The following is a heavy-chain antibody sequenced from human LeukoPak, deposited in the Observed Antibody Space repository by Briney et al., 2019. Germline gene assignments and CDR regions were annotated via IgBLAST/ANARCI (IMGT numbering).Heavy chain of an antibody. CDR3: ARGLWTTGGY. V-gene: IGHV4-34*01. CDR1: GGSFSGYY. Sequence: SETLSLTCAVYGGSFSGYYWSWIRQPPGKGLEWIGEINNSGSTNYNPSLKSRVTISVDTSKNQFSLKLSSVTAADTAVYYCARGLWTTGGYWGQGTLVTVSS. J-gene: IGHJ4*02. CDR2: INNSGST. D-gene: IGHD1-14*01.